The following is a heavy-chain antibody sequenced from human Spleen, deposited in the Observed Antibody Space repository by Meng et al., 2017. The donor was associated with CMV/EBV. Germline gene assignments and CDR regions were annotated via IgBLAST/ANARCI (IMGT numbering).Heavy chain of an antibody. Sequence: SETLSLTCSVSGGSINTYYWICIRQPPGKGLEWIGYIYYSGSTDYNPSLKSRVSISVDTSKNQFSLALSSVTAADTAVYYCARPRTPYTYYYGLDVWGQGTTVTVSS. J-gene: IGHJ6*02. CDR2: IYYSGST. CDR3: ARPRTPYTYYYGLDV. V-gene: IGHV4-59*01. D-gene: IGHD2-2*02. CDR1: GGSINTYY.